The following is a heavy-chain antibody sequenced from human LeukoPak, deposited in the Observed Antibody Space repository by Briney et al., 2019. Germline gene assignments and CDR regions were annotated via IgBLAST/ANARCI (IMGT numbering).Heavy chain of an antibody. CDR1: GGSFSGYY. V-gene: IGHV4-34*01. CDR2: INHSGST. Sequence: SETLSLTCAVYGGSFSGYYWSWIRQPPGKGLGWIGEINHSGSTNYNPSLKSRVTISVDTSKNQFSLKLSSVTAADTAVYYCARGGSSTSSVAHWFDPWGQGTLVTVSS. CDR3: ARGGSSTSSVAHWFDP. D-gene: IGHD2-2*01. J-gene: IGHJ5*02.